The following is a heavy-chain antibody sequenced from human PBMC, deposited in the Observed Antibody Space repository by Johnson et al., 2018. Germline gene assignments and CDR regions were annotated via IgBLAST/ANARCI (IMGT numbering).Heavy chain of an antibody. CDR2: IWYDGSNK. CDR1: GFTFSSYG. V-gene: IGHV3-33*01. Sequence: QVQLVQSGGGVVQPGRSLRLSCAASGFTFSSYGMHWVRQAPGKGLEWVAIIWYDGSNKYYADSVKGRFTISRDNSKNTLYLQMNSLRAEDTAVYYCASTLWGPPGHYSYYYMDVWGKGTTVTVSS. J-gene: IGHJ6*03. D-gene: IGHD3-16*01. CDR3: ASTLWGPPGHYSYYYMDV.